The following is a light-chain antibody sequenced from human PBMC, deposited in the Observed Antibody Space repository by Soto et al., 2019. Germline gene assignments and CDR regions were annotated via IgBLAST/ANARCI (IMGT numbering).Light chain of an antibody. CDR2: GAS. Sequence: EVELTQSPVTLSVSPFERASLSFRTSQSITTTLAWYQQKPGQAPRLLIYGASTRATGVPGRFSGSGSGTEFTLTISSLQSEDFAVYYCQQYNSWVTFGGGTKVDIK. J-gene: IGKJ4*01. CDR1: QSITTT. V-gene: IGKV3-15*01. CDR3: QQYNSWVT.